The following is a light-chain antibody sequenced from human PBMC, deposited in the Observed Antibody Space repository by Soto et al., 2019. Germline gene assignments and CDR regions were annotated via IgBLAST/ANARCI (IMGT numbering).Light chain of an antibody. J-gene: IGKJ4*01. CDR2: LGS. CDR1: QSVLYSSNNKNY. CDR3: MQALQTPT. V-gene: IGKV2-28*01. Sequence: DIVLTQSPDSLAVSLGERATTNSKSSQSVLYSSNNKNYLAWYLQKPGQSPQLLIYLGSNRASGVPDRFSGSGSGTDFTLKISRVEAEDVGVYYCMQALQTPTFGGGTKVDIK.